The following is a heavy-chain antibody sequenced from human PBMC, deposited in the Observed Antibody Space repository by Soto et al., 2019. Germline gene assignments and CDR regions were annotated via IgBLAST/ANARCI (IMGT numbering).Heavy chain of an antibody. D-gene: IGHD5-12*01. CDR3: ARVEMATITRPSPYYYGMDV. J-gene: IGHJ6*02. Sequence: QVQLVESGGGVVQPGRSLRLSCAASGFTFSSYAMHWVRQAPGKGLEWVAVISDDGSNKYYADSVKGRFTISRDNSKNTLYLQMNSLRAEDTAVYYCARVEMATITRPSPYYYGMDVWGQGTTVTVSS. V-gene: IGHV3-30-3*01. CDR1: GFTFSSYA. CDR2: ISDDGSNK.